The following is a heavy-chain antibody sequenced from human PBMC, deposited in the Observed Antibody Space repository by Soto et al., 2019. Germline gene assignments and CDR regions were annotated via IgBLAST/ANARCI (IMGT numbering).Heavy chain of an antibody. CDR2: IERDDDDK. CDR3: APSIRGPRRFNGMDV. CDR1: GFSLTSPGMC. V-gene: IGHV2-70*12. Sequence: SGPTLVNPTETLTLTCTSSGFSLTSPGMCVSWIRQSPGKALEWLALIERDDDDKYYRTSLKTRLTISKDTRKNQAVLTMANMEPADTDKYYSAPSIRGPRRFNGMDVWGQGNTVTLTS. J-gene: IGHJ6*02. D-gene: IGHD1-20*01.